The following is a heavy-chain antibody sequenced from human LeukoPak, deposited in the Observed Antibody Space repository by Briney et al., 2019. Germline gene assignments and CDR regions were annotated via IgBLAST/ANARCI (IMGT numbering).Heavy chain of an antibody. D-gene: IGHD6-19*01. CDR3: ARDAAGPSVDAFDI. CDR1: GGSISSYY. Sequence: SETLSLTCTVSGGSISSYYWSWIRQPAGKGLEWIGRIYTSGSTNYNPSLKSRVTMSVGTSKNQFSLKLSSVTAADTAVYYCARDAAGPSVDAFDIWGQGTMVTVSS. V-gene: IGHV4-4*07. CDR2: IYTSGST. J-gene: IGHJ3*02.